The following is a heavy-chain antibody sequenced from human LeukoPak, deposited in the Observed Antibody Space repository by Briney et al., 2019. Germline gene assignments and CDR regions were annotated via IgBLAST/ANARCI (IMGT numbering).Heavy chain of an antibody. J-gene: IGHJ4*02. V-gene: IGHV3-9*01. CDR3: AKEGGYYDSSGYYGFDY. CDR2: ISWNSGSI. CDR1: GFTFSSYA. Sequence: GGSLRLSCAASGFTFSSYAMSWVRQAPGKGLEWVSGISWNSGSIGYADSVKGRFTISRDNAKNSLYLQMNSLRAEDTALYYCAKEGGYYDSSGYYGFDYWGQGTLVTVSS. D-gene: IGHD3-22*01.